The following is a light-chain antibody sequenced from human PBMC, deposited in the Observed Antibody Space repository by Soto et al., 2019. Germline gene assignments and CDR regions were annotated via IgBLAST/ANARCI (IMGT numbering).Light chain of an antibody. Sequence: QSVLTQPASVSGSPGQSIAISCTGTSSDVGGYDYVSWYQQQPDKAPKLMIYEVTKRPSGVSNRFSGSKSGNTASLTISGLQAEDEVNYYCSSHTSGSTRVFGTGTKVSV. CDR3: SSHTSGSTRV. V-gene: IGLV2-14*01. J-gene: IGLJ1*01. CDR1: SSDVGGYDY. CDR2: EVT.